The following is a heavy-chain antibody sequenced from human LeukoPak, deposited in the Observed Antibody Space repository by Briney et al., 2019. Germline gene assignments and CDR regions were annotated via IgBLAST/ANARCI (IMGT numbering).Heavy chain of an antibody. CDR3: AKDQGQAVVPRRFDY. V-gene: IGHV3-23*01. CDR2: IYYSGGNT. CDR1: GFMFSNFA. D-gene: IGHD2-2*01. J-gene: IGHJ4*02. Sequence: QTGGSLRLSCAASGFMFSNFAMSWVRQAPGKGLERVSTIYYSGGNTYSADSVKGRFTISRDNAKNTLYLQMNSLRAEDTAVYYCAKDQGQAVVPRRFDYWGQGTLVTVSS.